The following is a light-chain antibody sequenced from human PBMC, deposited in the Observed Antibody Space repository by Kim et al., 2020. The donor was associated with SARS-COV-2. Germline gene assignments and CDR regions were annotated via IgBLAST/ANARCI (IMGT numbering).Light chain of an antibody. J-gene: IGLJ2*01. CDR1: SRDVGGYDY. CDR3: SSYSSTSTVL. V-gene: IGLV2-14*03. Sequence: GQSITITSTGTSRDVGGYDYVSWYQQHPGKAPKLMIYDVTNRPSGVSNRFSGSKSGNTASLTISGLQAEDEADYYCSSYSSTSTVLFGGGTQLTVL. CDR2: DVT.